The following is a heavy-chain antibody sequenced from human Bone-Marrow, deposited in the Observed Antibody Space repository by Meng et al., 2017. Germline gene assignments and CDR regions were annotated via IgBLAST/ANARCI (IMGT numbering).Heavy chain of an antibody. J-gene: IGHJ4*02. CDR1: GFTFTSA. V-gene: IGHV1-58*01. CDR3: ATDLGRRSVQFDY. CDR2: IVIGSGDT. Sequence: SVKVSCKASGFTFTSAVQWARQARGQRLEWIGWIVIGSGDTKYAQKFRQRVTITRDTSTHYAYLELSSLKSDDMAVYYCATDLGRRSVQFDYWGQGTPVTVSS.